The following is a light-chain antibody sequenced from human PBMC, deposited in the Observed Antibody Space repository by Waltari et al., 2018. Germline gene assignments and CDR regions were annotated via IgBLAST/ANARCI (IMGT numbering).Light chain of an antibody. J-gene: IGKJ1*01. CDR1: QGLVHSNGNTY. CDR2: KVF. CDR3: MQGIHWPRT. Sequence: DVVMTQSPLSLPVTLGQPASISCRSSQGLVHSNGNTYLNWFQQRPGQSPRRLIYKVFTRDYGVADIFRSSGSGTDFTLKISMVEAEDVGIYYCMQGIHWPRTFGQGTKVEIK. V-gene: IGKV2-30*02.